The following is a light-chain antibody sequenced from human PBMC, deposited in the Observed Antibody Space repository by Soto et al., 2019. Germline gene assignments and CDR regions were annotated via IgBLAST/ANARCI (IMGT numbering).Light chain of an antibody. CDR2: EGS. Sequence: QSALTQPASVSGSPGQSITISCTGTSSDVGSYNLVSWYQQHPGKAPKLMIYEGSKRPSGVSNRFSGSKSANTASLTICGRQAEDEADYYCCPYAGRITPGEFGGGTKLAVL. CDR1: SSDVGSYNL. CDR3: CPYAGRITPGE. V-gene: IGLV2-23*01. J-gene: IGLJ2*01.